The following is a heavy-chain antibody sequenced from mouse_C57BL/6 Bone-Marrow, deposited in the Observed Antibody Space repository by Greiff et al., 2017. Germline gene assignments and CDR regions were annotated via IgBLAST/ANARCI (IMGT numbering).Heavy chain of an antibody. D-gene: IGHD1-1*01. Sequence: QVQLQQSGAELVRPGTSVKVSCKASGYAFTNYLIEWVKQRPGQGLEWIGVINPGSGGTNYNEKFQGKATLTADKSSSTAYMQLSSLTAEDSAVYFCARFYYYGSSLFDYWGQGTTLTVSS. CDR2: INPGSGGT. CDR3: ARFYYYGSSLFDY. CDR1: GYAFTNYL. V-gene: IGHV1-54*01. J-gene: IGHJ2*01.